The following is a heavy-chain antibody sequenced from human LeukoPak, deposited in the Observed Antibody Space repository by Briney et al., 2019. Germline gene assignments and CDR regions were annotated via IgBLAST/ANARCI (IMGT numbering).Heavy chain of an antibody. CDR1: GFTFSLYA. V-gene: IGHV3-30-3*01. J-gene: IGHJ4*02. D-gene: IGHD2-15*01. Sequence: PGRSLRLSCAASGFTFSLYAMHWVRQAPGKGLEWVAVISYDGSITYYADSVKGRFTISRDNSKNILYLQMDSLRPEDTAVFYCASRSGGFDYWGQGTLVTISS. CDR2: ISYDGSIT. CDR3: ASRSGGFDY.